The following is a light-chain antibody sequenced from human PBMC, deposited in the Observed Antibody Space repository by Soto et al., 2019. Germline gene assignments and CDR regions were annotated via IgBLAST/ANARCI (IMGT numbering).Light chain of an antibody. CDR3: QQTSSAPFT. Sequence: DIQMTQSPSSLSASVGDRVTITCRASQSIGKHLNWYQQKPGKAPKFLIYSVSSLQSGVPSRFSGGGSRTDFTLTITSLQPEDFATYYCQQTSSAPFTFGPGTKVDIK. V-gene: IGKV1-39*01. CDR1: QSIGKH. CDR2: SVS. J-gene: IGKJ3*01.